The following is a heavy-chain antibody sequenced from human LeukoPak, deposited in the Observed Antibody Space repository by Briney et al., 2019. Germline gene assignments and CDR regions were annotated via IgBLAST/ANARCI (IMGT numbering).Heavy chain of an antibody. CDR3: EMYDYDSSGYLSDY. D-gene: IGHD3-22*01. Sequence: SETLSLTCTVSGGSISTHFLTWIRQPAGKGLEWIGRSHTSGSIDYNPSLKGRVTMSVDASKNQFSLRLSSVTAADTAVYYCEMYDYDSSGYLSDYWGPGTLVTVPS. CDR2: SHTSGSI. CDR1: GGSISTHF. V-gene: IGHV4-4*07. J-gene: IGHJ4*02.